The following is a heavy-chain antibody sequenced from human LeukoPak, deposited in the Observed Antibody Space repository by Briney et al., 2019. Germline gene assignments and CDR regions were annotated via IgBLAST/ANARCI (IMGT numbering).Heavy chain of an antibody. J-gene: IGHJ1*01. Sequence: SETLSLTCTVSGYSISSGYYWGWIRQPPGKGLEWIGSIYHSGSTYYNPSLKSRVTISVDTSKNQFSLKLDSVTAADTAVYYCAGERNGYNPDWGQGTLVTVSS. CDR1: GYSISSGYY. CDR2: IYHSGST. V-gene: IGHV4-38-2*02. D-gene: IGHD5-24*01. CDR3: AGERNGYNPD.